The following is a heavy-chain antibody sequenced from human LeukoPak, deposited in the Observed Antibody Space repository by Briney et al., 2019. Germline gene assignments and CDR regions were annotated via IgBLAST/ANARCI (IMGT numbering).Heavy chain of an antibody. Sequence: ASVKVSCKASGYTFTSYAMNWVRQAPGQGLEWMGWINTNTGNPTYAQGFTGRFVFSLDTSVSTVYLQISSLKAEDTAVYYCARVSGGSYWTYYFDYWGQGTLVTVSS. J-gene: IGHJ4*02. CDR2: INTNTGNP. CDR1: GYTFTSYA. V-gene: IGHV7-4-1*02. D-gene: IGHD1-26*01. CDR3: ARVSGGSYWTYYFDY.